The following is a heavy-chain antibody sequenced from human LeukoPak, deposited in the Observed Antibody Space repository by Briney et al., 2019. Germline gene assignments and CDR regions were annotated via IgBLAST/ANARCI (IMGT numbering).Heavy chain of an antibody. CDR3: ARGTYYYGSGPHYGMDV. CDR1: GLTVSSNY. J-gene: IGHJ6*04. CDR2: IYSGDST. D-gene: IGHD3-10*01. Sequence: GESLRLSCAASGLTVSSNYMSWVRQAPGKGLEWASVIYSGDSTYYADSVKGRFTISRDNSKNTLYLQMHSLRAEDTDVYYCARGTYYYGSGPHYGMDVWGKGTTVTISS. V-gene: IGHV3-53*01.